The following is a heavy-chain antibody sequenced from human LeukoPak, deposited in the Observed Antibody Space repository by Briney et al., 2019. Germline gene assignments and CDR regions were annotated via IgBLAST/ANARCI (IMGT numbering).Heavy chain of an antibody. Sequence: SETLSLTCAVSGGSISSSTYYWGWIRQPPGKGLEWIGSIHYSGSTYYNPSLKSRVTISVDTSKHQFSLKLSSVTAADTAVYYCARVIRDSSGYYDLFFFDYWGKGTLVTVSS. D-gene: IGHD3-22*01. J-gene: IGHJ4*02. CDR2: IHYSGST. V-gene: IGHV4-39*07. CDR1: GGSISSSTYY. CDR3: ARVIRDSSGYYDLFFFDY.